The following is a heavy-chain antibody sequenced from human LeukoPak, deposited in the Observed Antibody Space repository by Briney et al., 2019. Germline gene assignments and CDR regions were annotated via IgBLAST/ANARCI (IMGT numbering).Heavy chain of an antibody. CDR1: GGSISSYY. CDR2: IYTSGST. J-gene: IGHJ4*02. V-gene: IGHV4-4*08. Sequence: SETLSLTCTVSGGSISSYYWSWIRQPPGKGLEWIGYIYTSGSTNYNPSLKSRVTMSVDTSKNQFSLKLSSVTAADTAVYYCARDGIAAADYWGQGTLVTVSS. CDR3: ARDGIAAADY. D-gene: IGHD6-13*01.